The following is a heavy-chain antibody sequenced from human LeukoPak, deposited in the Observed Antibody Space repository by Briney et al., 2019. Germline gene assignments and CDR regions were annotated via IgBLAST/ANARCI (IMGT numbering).Heavy chain of an antibody. CDR1: GGSISSYY. D-gene: IGHD3-3*01. CDR3: ARLSGYRGNWFDP. CDR2: IYYSGST. V-gene: IGHV4-59*01. J-gene: IGHJ5*02. Sequence: SETLSLTCTVSGGSISSYYWSWIRQPPGKGLEWIGYIYYSGSTNYNPSLKSRVTISVDTSKNQFSLKLSSVTAADTAVYYCARLSGYRGNWFDPWGQGTLVTVSS.